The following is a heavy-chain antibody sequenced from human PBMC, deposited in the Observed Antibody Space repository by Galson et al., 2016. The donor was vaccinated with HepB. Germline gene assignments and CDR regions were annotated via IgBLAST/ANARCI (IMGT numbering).Heavy chain of an antibody. Sequence: VKVSCKASGGTFNSNALNWVRQAPGQGLEWMGGIIPIFGTPDYAQKFQGRVTITADEATSTSYMELSNLRSEDTAMYFCAKLAYHYYGSGSFPSYYSYYGLDVWGQGTTVTVSS. V-gene: IGHV1-69*13. J-gene: IGHJ6*02. CDR2: IIPIFGTP. CDR3: AKLAYHYYGSGSFPSYYSYYGLDV. CDR1: GGTFNSNA. D-gene: IGHD3-10*01.